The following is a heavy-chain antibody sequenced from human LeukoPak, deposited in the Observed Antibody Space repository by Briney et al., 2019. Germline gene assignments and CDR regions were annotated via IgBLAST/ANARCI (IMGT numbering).Heavy chain of an antibody. CDR2: IGSDNTTI. CDR1: GFTFRRYT. V-gene: IGHV3-48*01. J-gene: IGHJ4*02. D-gene: IGHD2-2*01. CDR3: SRAGDARGYFDY. Sequence: GGSLRLSCAASGFTFRRYTLNWVRQAPGKGLEWISYIGSDNTTIDYADSVKGRFTISRDNSKNRLYLQMNSLSAADTAVYYCSRAGDARGYFDYWGQGTLVTVSS.